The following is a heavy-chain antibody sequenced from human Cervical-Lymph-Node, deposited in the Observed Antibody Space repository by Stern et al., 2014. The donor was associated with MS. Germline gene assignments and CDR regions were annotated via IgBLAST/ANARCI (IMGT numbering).Heavy chain of an antibody. CDR1: GGTFSNSA. D-gene: IGHD2-21*02. Sequence: VQLVESGAEGKKPGSSVKVSCKASGGTFSNSAMNWVRQAPGQGLEWMGGIIPLFGTATYAQKFQGRVTITADESTSTAYMELTSLRSEDTAVYYCARGVVVTAIPYYYFGMDVWGQGTTVTVSS. CDR2: IIPLFGTA. CDR3: ARGVVVTAIPYYYFGMDV. V-gene: IGHV1-69*01. J-gene: IGHJ6*02.